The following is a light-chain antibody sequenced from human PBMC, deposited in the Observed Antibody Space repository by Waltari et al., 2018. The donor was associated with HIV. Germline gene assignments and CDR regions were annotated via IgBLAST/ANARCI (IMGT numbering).Light chain of an antibody. Sequence: QPVLTQPPSASASLGASVTLTCTLSSGYSDFKVDWYQQRPGTGPRFVMRVGTGGIVGSKGDGIPDRFSVLGSGLNRYLTIKNVQEEDESDYHCGADHGGGSNFVRVFGGGTKLTVL. J-gene: IGLJ2*01. CDR2: VGTGGIVG. CDR1: SGYSDFK. V-gene: IGLV9-49*01. CDR3: GADHGGGSNFVRV.